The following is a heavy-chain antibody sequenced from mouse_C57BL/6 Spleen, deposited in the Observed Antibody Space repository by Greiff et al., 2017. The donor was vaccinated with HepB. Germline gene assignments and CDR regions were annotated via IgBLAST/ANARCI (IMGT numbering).Heavy chain of an antibody. CDR3: TTYYYYGSSYAMDY. CDR1: GFNIKDDY. Sequence: EVQLQQSGAELVRPGASVKLSCTASGFNIKDDYMHWVKQRPEQGLEWIGWIYPENGDTEYASKFQGKTTITADTSSNTAYLQLSSLTSEDTAVYYCTTYYYYGSSYAMDYWGQGTSVTVSS. D-gene: IGHD1-1*01. V-gene: IGHV14-4*01. CDR2: IYPENGDT. J-gene: IGHJ4*01.